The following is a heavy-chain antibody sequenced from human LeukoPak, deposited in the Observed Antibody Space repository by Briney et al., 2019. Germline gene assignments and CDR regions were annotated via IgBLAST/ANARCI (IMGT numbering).Heavy chain of an antibody. CDR3: AKDWRGAVVPRAFDI. J-gene: IGHJ3*02. V-gene: IGHV3-23*01. CDR2: MSGSGGST. Sequence: GGSLRLSCPASGFTFSSYAMSWVRQAPGKGQEWVSAMSGSGGSTYYADSVKGRFTISRDNSKNTLYLQMYSLRAEDTAVYYCAKDWRGAVVPRAFDIWGQGTMVTVSS. D-gene: IGHD2-2*01. CDR1: GFTFSSYA.